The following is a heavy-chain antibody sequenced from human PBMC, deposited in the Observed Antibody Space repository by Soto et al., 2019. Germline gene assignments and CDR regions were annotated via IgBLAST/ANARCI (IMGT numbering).Heavy chain of an antibody. CDR3: AKGDRYSGYDY. J-gene: IGHJ4*02. Sequence: EVQLLESGGGLVQPGGSLRLSCAASGLTFKTYAMSWVRQAPGKGLEWVSAITGNGGRTYYADSVKGRFTISRDNAKNTLCLRMNSLRAEDTAVYYCAKGDRYSGYDYWGQGTLVTVSS. CDR1: GLTFKTYA. D-gene: IGHD5-12*01. CDR2: ITGNGGRT. V-gene: IGHV3-23*01.